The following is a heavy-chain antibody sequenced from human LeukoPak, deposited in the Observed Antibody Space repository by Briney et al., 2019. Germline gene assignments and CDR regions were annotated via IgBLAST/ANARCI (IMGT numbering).Heavy chain of an antibody. D-gene: IGHD1-26*01. Sequence: SETLSLTCAVSGGSISSSNWWSWVRQPPGKGLEWIGEIYHSGSTNYNPSLKSRVTISVDKSKNQFSLTLSSVTAADTAVYYCARSGGELLPEWYFVYWGQGTLVTVSS. CDR1: GGSISSSNW. J-gene: IGHJ4*02. CDR3: ARSGGELLPEWYFVY. V-gene: IGHV4-4*02. CDR2: IYHSGST.